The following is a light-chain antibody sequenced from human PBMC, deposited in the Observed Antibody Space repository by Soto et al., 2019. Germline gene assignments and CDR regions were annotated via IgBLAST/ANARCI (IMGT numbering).Light chain of an antibody. Sequence: QSALTQPASVSGSPGQSITISCTGTGSDVGGYNYVSWYQHHPGKAPKVLIYDVTSRPSGVSNRFSGSKSGNTASLTISGLQAEDEADYYCSSHTTTSTWVFGGGTKLTVL. V-gene: IGLV2-14*03. CDR2: DVT. CDR1: GSDVGGYNY. CDR3: SSHTTTSTWV. J-gene: IGLJ3*02.